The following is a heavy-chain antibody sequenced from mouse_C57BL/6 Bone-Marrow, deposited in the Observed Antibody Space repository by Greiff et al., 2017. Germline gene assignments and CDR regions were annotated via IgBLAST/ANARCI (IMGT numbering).Heavy chain of an antibody. CDR2: IDPSDSYT. CDR1: GYTFTSYW. Sequence: QVQLQQPGAELVRPGTSVKLSCKASGYTFTSYWMHWVKQRPGQGLEWIGVIDPSDSYTNYNQKFKGKATLTVDTSSSTAYMQLSSLTSEDSAVYYCARRGLLRYYYARDYWGQGTSVTVSS. D-gene: IGHD1-1*01. V-gene: IGHV1-59*01. CDR3: ARRGLLRYYYARDY. J-gene: IGHJ4*01.